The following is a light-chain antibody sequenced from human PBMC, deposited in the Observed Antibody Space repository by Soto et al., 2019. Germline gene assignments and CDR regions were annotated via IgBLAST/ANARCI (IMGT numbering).Light chain of an antibody. Sequence: QCLLTQPACLSGSPGQSVTISCAGTRSDIGASNSVSWYQHLPGRSPTLIIYETTNRPSGVSERFSGSKAGDTASLTISGLQADDESEYFCISYKTDDTFIFGGGTKVTVL. V-gene: IGLV2-14*01. CDR2: ETT. J-gene: IGLJ1*01. CDR1: RSDIGASNS. CDR3: ISYKTDDTFI.